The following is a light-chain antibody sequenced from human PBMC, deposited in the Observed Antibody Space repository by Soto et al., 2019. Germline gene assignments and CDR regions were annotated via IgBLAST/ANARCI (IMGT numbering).Light chain of an antibody. Sequence: AIQMTQSTSSLSASVGDRVTITCRASQGIRIDLGWYQQKPGKAPKLLIYAASTLQTGVPSRFSGSGSGTDFPLTISSLQPEDFATYYCLQDYNFPWTFGQGTKVEIK. CDR3: LQDYNFPWT. CDR2: AAS. V-gene: IGKV1-6*01. J-gene: IGKJ1*01. CDR1: QGIRID.